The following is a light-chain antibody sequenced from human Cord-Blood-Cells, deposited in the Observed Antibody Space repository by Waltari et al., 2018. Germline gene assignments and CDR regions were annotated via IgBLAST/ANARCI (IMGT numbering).Light chain of an antibody. J-gene: IGKJ2*01. Sequence: DTVLTQSPGTLSLSPGERATLSCSASKRVGSSYLAWYQQKPGQAPRLLIYGASSRATGIPDRFSGSGSGTDFTLTISRLEPEDFAVYYCQQYGSSYTFGQGTKLEIK. CDR1: KRVGSSY. V-gene: IGKV3-20*01. CDR3: QQYGSSYT. CDR2: GAS.